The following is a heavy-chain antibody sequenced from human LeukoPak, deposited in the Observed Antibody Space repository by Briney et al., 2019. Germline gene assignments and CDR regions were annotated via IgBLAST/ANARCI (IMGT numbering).Heavy chain of an antibody. CDR3: AKGVTTTVTTYFDY. CDR2: ISYDGSNK. CDR1: GLPFSSNA. V-gene: IGHV3-30*18. D-gene: IGHD4-17*01. Sequence: GGSLELPFEAPGLPFSSNAMPWVRKPPAKGWDGLAVISYDGSNKYYADSVKGRFTISRDNSKNTLYLQMNSLRAEDTAVYYCAKGVTTTVTTYFDYWGQGTLVTVSS. J-gene: IGHJ4*02.